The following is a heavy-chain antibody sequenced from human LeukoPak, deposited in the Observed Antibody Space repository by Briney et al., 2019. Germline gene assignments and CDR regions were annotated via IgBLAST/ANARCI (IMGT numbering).Heavy chain of an antibody. J-gene: IGHJ4*02. CDR2: ISGSGGST. Sequence: PGGSLRLSCAASGFTFSSYAMSWVRQAPGKGLEWVSAISGSGGSTYYADSVKGRFTISRDNSKNTLYLQMNSLKTEDTAVYYCTTANDYVWGSYRDWGQGTLVTVSS. V-gene: IGHV3-23*01. CDR1: GFTFSSYA. CDR3: TTANDYVWGSYRD. D-gene: IGHD3-16*02.